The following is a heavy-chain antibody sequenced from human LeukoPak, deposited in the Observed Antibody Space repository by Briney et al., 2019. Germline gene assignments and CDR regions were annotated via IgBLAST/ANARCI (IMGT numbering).Heavy chain of an antibody. Sequence: PGRSLRLSCAASGFTFSSYAMHWVRQAAGKGLEWVAVISYDGSNKYYADSVKGRFTISRDNAKNSLFLQMNSLRAEDTAVYYCARGPLIAAAGTWWGQGTLVTVSS. D-gene: IGHD6-13*01. CDR2: ISYDGSNK. V-gene: IGHV3-30*04. CDR3: ARGPLIAAAGTW. CDR1: GFTFSSYA. J-gene: IGHJ4*02.